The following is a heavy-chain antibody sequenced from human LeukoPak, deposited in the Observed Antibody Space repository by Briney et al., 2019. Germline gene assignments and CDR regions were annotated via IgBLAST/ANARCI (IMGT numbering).Heavy chain of an antibody. D-gene: IGHD3-9*01. J-gene: IGHJ3*02. CDR3: ARARYDILTGYYSDAFDI. CDR1: GYTFTGYY. CDR2: INPNSGGT. V-gene: IGHV1-2*02. Sequence: ASVKVSCKAYGYTFTGYYMHWVRQAPGQGLEWMGWINPNSGGTNYAQKFQGRVTMTRDTSISTAYMELSRLRSDDTAVYYCARARYDILTGYYSDAFDIWGQGTMVTVSS.